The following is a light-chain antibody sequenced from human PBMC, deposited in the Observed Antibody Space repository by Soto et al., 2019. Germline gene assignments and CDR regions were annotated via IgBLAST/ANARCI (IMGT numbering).Light chain of an antibody. CDR2: RNN. CDR1: SSNIGNNY. Sequence: QSVLTQPPSASGTPGQRVTISCSGSSSNIGNNYLYWYQQVPGTAPKLLIYRNNYRPSGVPDRFSGSKSGTFASLVISGLRSEDEADYYCAVWDDSLSAGVFGGGTKVTVL. CDR3: AVWDDSLSAGV. J-gene: IGLJ3*02. V-gene: IGLV1-47*01.